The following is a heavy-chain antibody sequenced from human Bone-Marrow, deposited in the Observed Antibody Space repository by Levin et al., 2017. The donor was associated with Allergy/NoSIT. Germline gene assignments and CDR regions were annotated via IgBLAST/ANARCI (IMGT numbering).Heavy chain of an antibody. CDR3: ARDRTGEPLTTGDGMDV. CDR1: GFTFSSYA. V-gene: IGHV3-30*04. CDR2: ISNDGNNE. J-gene: IGHJ6*02. Sequence: PGGSLRLSCAASGFTFSSYAMHWVRQAPGKGLEWVALISNDGNNENYADSVKGRFTIFRDNSKNTLHLQLNSLRAEDTAVYSCARDRTGEPLTTGDGMDVWGQGTTVTVS. D-gene: IGHD7-27*01.